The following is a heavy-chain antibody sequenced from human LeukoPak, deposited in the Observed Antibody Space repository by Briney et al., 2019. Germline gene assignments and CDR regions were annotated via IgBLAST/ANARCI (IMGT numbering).Heavy chain of an antibody. CDR2: IYYSGST. CDR3: ARDRVLTGSPRNWFDP. J-gene: IGHJ5*02. V-gene: IGHV4-59*01. D-gene: IGHD3-9*01. CDR1: GGSISSYY. Sequence: SETLSLTCTVSGGSISSYYWSWIRQPPGKGLEWIGYIYYSGSTNYNPSLKSRVTISVDTSKNQFSLKLSSVTAADTAVYYCARDRVLTGSPRNWFDPWGQGTLVTVSS.